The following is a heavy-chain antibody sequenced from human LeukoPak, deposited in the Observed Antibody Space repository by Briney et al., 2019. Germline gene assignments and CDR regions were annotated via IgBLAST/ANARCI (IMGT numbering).Heavy chain of an antibody. V-gene: IGHV1-46*01. CDR2: INPICGST. Sequence: ASVKVSCKASGYTFTSYYMHWVRQAPGQGLEWMGIINPICGSTSYAQKFQGRVTMTRDTSTSTVYMELSSLRSEDTAVYYCARVFANVVPAAMVDAFDIWGQGTMVTVSS. D-gene: IGHD2-2*01. CDR1: GYTFTSYY. J-gene: IGHJ3*02. CDR3: ARVFANVVPAAMVDAFDI.